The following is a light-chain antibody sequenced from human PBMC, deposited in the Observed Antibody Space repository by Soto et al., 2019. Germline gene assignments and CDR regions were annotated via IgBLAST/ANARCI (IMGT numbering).Light chain of an antibody. CDR1: NIGSKS. CDR3: QVWDSSGDHVV. J-gene: IGLJ2*01. V-gene: IGLV3-21*02. CDR2: DDT. Sequence: SYELTEPPSVSVAPGQTARITCGGNNIGSKSVNWYQQKPGQDPVLVVYDDTDRPSGIPERFSGSNSGNTATLTISRVEAGDEADYWCQVWDSSGDHVVFGGGTKLTVL.